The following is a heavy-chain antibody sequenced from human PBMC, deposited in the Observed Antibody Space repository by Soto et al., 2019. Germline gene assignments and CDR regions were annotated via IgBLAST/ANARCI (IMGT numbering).Heavy chain of an antibody. Sequence: ETLSLSCAASGFTFSSYTMSWVRQGPGKGLEWVSGISSSGGSTVYADSVKGRFTISRDNFKNTLYLQMNSLRAEDTAVYYCATGEYYYDSSGYYYCWGQGTLVTVSS. D-gene: IGHD3-22*01. J-gene: IGHJ4*02. CDR1: GFTFSSYT. V-gene: IGHV3-23*01. CDR2: ISSSGGST. CDR3: ATGEYYYDSSGYYYC.